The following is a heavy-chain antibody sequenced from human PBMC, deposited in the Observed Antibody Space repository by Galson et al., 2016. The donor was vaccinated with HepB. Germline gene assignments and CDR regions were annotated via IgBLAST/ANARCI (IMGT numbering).Heavy chain of an antibody. CDR3: AKAGYRIVGGTFDS. D-gene: IGHD1-26*01. V-gene: IGHV3-23*01. CDR2: INGGGDVT. CDR1: GFTFGDYA. Sequence: SLRLSCAASGFTFGDYAMSWVRQAPGKGPEWVSSINGGGDVTHYGDPVRGRFTISRDNSKSKLYLQLNSLRVEDAALYYCAKAGYRIVGGTFDSWGQGTLVAVSS. J-gene: IGHJ4*02.